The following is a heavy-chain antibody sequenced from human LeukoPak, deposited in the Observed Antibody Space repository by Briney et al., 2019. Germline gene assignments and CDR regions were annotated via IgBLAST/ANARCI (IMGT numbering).Heavy chain of an antibody. J-gene: IGHJ4*02. CDR2: INPDNGNA. D-gene: IGHD3-10*01. V-gene: IGHV1-3*01. Sequence: ASVKVSCKASGYPFISYVIPWVRQAPGHRLEWMGWINPDNGNAEYSQKFQGRITITRDPSATTAYMELSSLRSEDMAEYYCAKDRGGTGDFDYWGQGTLVTVSS. CDR1: GYPFISYV. CDR3: AKDRGGTGDFDY.